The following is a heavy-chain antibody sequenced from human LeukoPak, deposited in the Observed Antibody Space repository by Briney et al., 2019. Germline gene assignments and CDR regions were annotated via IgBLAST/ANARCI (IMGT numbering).Heavy chain of an antibody. J-gene: IGHJ5*02. D-gene: IGHD3-22*01. CDR2: IYTSGST. CDR1: GGSISSYY. CDR3: ARTDIVVVNNWFDP. Sequence: KPSETLSLTCTVSGGSISSYYWSWIRQPAGKGLEWIGRIYTSGSTNYNPSLKSRVTMSVDTSKNQFSLKLSSVTAADTAVYYCARTDIVVVNNWFDPWGQGTLVTVSS. V-gene: IGHV4-4*07.